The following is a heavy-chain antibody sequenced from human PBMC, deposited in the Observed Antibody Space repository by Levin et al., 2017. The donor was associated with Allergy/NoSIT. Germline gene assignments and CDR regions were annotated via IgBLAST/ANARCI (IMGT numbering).Heavy chain of an antibody. V-gene: IGHV4-34*01. CDR1: GGSFSGYY. Sequence: PSETLSLTCAVYGGSFSGYYWSWIRQPPGKGLEWIGEINHSGSTNYNPSLKSRVTISVDTSKNQFSLKLSSVTAADTAVYYCARSRPGYSSGWYWGVVGWFDPWGQGTLVTVSS. D-gene: IGHD6-19*01. J-gene: IGHJ5*02. CDR3: ARSRPGYSSGWYWGVVGWFDP. CDR2: INHSGST.